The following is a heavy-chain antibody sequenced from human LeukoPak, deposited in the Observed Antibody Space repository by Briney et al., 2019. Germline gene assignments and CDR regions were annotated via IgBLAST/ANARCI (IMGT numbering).Heavy chain of an antibody. Sequence: PGGSLRLSCAASGFTFSGYGMHWVRQAPGKGLEWVAFVRYDSSNKYYADSVKGRFTVSRDNSKNMLYLQMNSLRAEDTAVYYCAKLLPNSQAGVAFDIWGQGTMVTVSS. J-gene: IGHJ3*02. CDR2: VRYDSSNK. D-gene: IGHD3-10*01. CDR1: GFTFSGYG. CDR3: AKLLPNSQAGVAFDI. V-gene: IGHV3-30*02.